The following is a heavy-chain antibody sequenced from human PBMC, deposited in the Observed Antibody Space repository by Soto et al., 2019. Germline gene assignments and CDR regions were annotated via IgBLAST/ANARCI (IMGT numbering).Heavy chain of an antibody. Sequence: PSETLSLTCTVSGGSISSGGYYWSWIRQHPGKGLEWIGYIYYSGSTYYNPSLKSRVTISVDTSKNQFSLKLSSVTAADTAVYYCARDLYYYDSSGYPGTGGAFDIWGQGTMVTVSS. CDR3: ARDLYYYDSSGYPGTGGAFDI. D-gene: IGHD3-22*01. CDR2: IYYSGST. J-gene: IGHJ3*02. CDR1: GGSISSGGYY. V-gene: IGHV4-31*03.